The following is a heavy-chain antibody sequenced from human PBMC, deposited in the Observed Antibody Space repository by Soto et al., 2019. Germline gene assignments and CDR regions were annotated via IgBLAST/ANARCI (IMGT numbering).Heavy chain of an antibody. CDR1: GFTFSSYA. CDR2: ISYDGSNK. J-gene: IGHJ5*02. V-gene: IGHV3-30-3*01. Sequence: QVQLVESGGGVVQPRRSLRLSCAASGFTFSSYAMHWVRQAPGKGLEWVAVISYDGSNKYYADSVKGRFTISRDNSKNTLYLQMNSLRAEDTAVYYCASLPDYYDSSGSPSWGQGTLVTVSS. D-gene: IGHD3-22*01. CDR3: ASLPDYYDSSGSPS.